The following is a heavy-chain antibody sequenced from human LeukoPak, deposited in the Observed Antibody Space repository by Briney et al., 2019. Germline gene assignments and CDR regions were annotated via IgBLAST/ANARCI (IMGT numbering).Heavy chain of an antibody. D-gene: IGHD3-22*01. V-gene: IGHV4-39*01. Sequence: SETLSLTCTVSGGSISSSSYYWGWIRQPPGKGLEWIGSIYYSGSTYYNPSLKSRVTISVDTSKNQFSLKLSSVTAADTAVYYCARLYCYDSSGEFDYWGQGTLVTVSS. CDR1: GGSISSSSYY. CDR3: ARLYCYDSSGEFDY. CDR2: IYYSGST. J-gene: IGHJ4*02.